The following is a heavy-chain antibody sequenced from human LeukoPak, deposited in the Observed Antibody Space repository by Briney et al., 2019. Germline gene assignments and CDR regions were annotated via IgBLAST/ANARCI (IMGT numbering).Heavy chain of an antibody. D-gene: IGHD2-2*01. V-gene: IGHV4-59*11. J-gene: IGHJ4*02. CDR2: ISYRGNT. Sequence: SETLSLTCTVSGASISSHYWSWIRQPPGKGLEWIGYISYRGNTDYNPSLKSRVTISVDTSKNQFSLKMSSVTAADTAVYYCARDPTTWYFDYWGQGTLVTVSS. CDR1: GASISSHY. CDR3: ARDPTTWYFDY.